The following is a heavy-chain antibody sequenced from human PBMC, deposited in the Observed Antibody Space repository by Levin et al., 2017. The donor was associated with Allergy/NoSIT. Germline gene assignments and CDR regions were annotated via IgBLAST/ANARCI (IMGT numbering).Heavy chain of an antibody. J-gene: IGHJ5*02. V-gene: IGHV1-69*13. Sequence: SVKVSCKASGGAFRTYTINWVRQAPGQGLEWMGMIIPMFGTINHAQKFLDRVALSVDESTSTAYMELNSLTADDAAVYYCAREYGGHFFDPWGQGTLVTVSS. D-gene: IGHD3-10*01. CDR3: AREYGGHFFDP. CDR1: GGAFRTYT. CDR2: IIPMFGTI.